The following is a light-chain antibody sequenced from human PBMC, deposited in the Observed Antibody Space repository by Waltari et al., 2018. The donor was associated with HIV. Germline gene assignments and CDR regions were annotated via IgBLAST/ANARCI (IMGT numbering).Light chain of an antibody. CDR3: QTWGTGLRV. J-gene: IGLJ3*02. V-gene: IGLV4-69*01. Sequence: QLVLTQSPSASASLGASVKLTCTLSSGHSSYAIAWHQQQPDKGPRYLMKLNSDGSHSKGDGIPDRFSGSSSGAERYLTISSLQSEDEADYYCQTWGTGLRVFGGGTNLTVL. CDR2: LNSDGSH. CDR1: SGHSSYA.